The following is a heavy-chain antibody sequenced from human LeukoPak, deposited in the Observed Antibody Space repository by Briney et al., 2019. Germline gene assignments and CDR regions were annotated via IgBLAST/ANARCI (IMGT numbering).Heavy chain of an antibody. J-gene: IGHJ5*02. V-gene: IGHV4-34*01. Sequence: PSETLSLTCAVYGGSFSGYYWSWIRQPPGKGLEWIGEINHSGSTNYNPSLKSRVTISVDTSKNQFSLKLSSVTAADTAVYYCAREKIGYSGKGFDRWGQGTLVTVSS. CDR2: INHSGST. CDR3: AREKIGYSGKGFDR. CDR1: GGSFSGYY. D-gene: IGHD5-12*01.